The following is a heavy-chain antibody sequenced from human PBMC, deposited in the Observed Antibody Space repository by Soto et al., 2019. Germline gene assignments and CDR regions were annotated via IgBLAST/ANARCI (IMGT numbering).Heavy chain of an antibody. J-gene: IGHJ3*02. CDR3: AKKGEGVYDFWSGYLRDGFDI. CDR2: ISGSGGGT. D-gene: IGHD3-3*01. CDR1: GFTFRNYA. Sequence: PWGSLRLSCAVSGFTFRNYAINFFRHAPFKWLEWVSTISGSGGGTHYADSVKGRFAISRDNSKNTLYLEMNLLRAEDTAVYYCAKKGEGVYDFWSGYLRDGFDIWGQGTKVTVSS. V-gene: IGHV3-23*01.